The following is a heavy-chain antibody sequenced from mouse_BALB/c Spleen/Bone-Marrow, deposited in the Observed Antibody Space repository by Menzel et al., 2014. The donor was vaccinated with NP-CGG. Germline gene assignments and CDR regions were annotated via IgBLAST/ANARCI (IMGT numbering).Heavy chain of an antibody. CDR1: GFTFSSFG. CDR2: ISSGTSTT. D-gene: IGHD2-3*01. V-gene: IGHV5-17*02. J-gene: IGHJ4*01. Sequence: EVKLVESGGGLVQPGGSRKLSCAASGFTFSSFGVHWVRQAPERGLEWVAYISSGTSTTYYADTVKGRFTISRDNPKNTLFLQMTSLRSEDTAIYYCARDDGYYIRNAMDYWGQGTSVTVSS. CDR3: ARDDGYYIRNAMDY.